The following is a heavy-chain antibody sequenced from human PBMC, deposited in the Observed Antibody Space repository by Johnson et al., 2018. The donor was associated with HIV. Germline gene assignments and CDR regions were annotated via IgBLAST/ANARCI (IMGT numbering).Heavy chain of an antibody. V-gene: IGHV3-11*04. CDR3: ARGGGTFWRDLAFGI. CDR2: ISSSGRTI. CDR1: GFIFSDYY. D-gene: IGHD3-3*01. J-gene: IGHJ3*02. Sequence: QVQLLESGGDLVKPGGSLRLSCAASGFIFSDYYMTWIRQAPGKGLESISYISSSGRTIYYADSVKGRFTMSRDNAKKSLYLQMNSLRAEDTAVYYCARGGGTFWRDLAFGIWGQGTMVTVSS.